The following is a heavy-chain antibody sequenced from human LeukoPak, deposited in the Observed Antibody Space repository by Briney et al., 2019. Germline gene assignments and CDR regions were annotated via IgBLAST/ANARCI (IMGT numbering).Heavy chain of an antibody. CDR2: IYYSGST. D-gene: IGHD3-3*01. Sequence: PSETLSLTCTVSGGSISSGGYYWSWIRQHPGKGLEWIGYIYYSGSTYYNPSLKSRVIISVDTSKNQFSLKLSSVTAADTAVYYCARAPITIFGVVIYYYYMDVWGKGTTVTVSS. CDR3: ARAPITIFGVVIYYYYMDV. V-gene: IGHV4-31*03. J-gene: IGHJ6*03. CDR1: GGSISSGGYY.